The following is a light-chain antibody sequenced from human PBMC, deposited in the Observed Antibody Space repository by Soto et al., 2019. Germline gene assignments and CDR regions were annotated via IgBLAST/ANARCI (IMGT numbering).Light chain of an antibody. V-gene: IGKV1-5*03. J-gene: IGKJ3*01. CDR2: KAS. CDR1: QSISSW. Sequence: DTQMTQSPSTLSASVGDRVTITCRASQSISSWLAWYQQKPGKAPKLLIYKASSLESGVPSRFSGSGSGTEFTLTISSLQPDDFATYYCQQSFTFGPGTKVDIE. CDR3: QQSFT.